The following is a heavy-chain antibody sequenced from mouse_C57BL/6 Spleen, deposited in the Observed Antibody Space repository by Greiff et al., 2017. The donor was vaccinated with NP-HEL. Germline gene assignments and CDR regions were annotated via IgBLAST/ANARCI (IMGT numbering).Heavy chain of an antibody. CDR2: INPNNGGT. V-gene: IGHV1-26*01. CDR1: GYTFTDYY. Sequence: EVQLQQSGPELVKPGASVKISCKASGYTFTDYYMNWVKQSHGKSLEWIGDINPNNGGTSYNQKFKGKATLTVDKSSSTAYMELRSLTSEDSAVYYCAPYYSNYEGFYYAMDYWGQGTSVTVSS. D-gene: IGHD2-5*01. CDR3: APYYSNYEGFYYAMDY. J-gene: IGHJ4*01.